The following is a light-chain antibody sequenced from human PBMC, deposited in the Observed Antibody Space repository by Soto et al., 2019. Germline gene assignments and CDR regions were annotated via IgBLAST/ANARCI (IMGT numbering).Light chain of an antibody. J-gene: IGKJ4*01. CDR1: QSVSSSY. CDR3: QQYGNSPLT. Sequence: EIVLTQSPGTLSLSPGERATLSCRASQSVSSSYLAWYQQKPGQAPRLLIYGASSRATGIPDRFSGSGSGTDFILTISRVEPEDFAVYYCQQYGNSPLTFGGGTKVEIK. CDR2: GAS. V-gene: IGKV3-20*01.